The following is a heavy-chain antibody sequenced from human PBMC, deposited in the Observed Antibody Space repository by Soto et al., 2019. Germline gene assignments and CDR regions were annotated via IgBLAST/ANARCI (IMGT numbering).Heavy chain of an antibody. CDR2: VHYSGTT. D-gene: IGHD3-10*01. CDR1: GGSIGHYY. Sequence: SETLSLTCTVSGGSIGHYYWNWIRQPPGKGLEWIAYVHYSGTTSYNPSLQSRVTVSLDTSNNQFSLTLSSVTAADTAVYYCARRWSGTDYWGQGTMVTVS. CDR3: ARRWSGTDY. V-gene: IGHV4-59*01. J-gene: IGHJ4*02.